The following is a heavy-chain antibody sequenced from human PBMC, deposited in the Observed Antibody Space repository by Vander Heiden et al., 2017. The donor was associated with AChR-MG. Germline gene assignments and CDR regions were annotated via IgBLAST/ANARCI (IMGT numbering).Heavy chain of an antibody. Sequence: EVQLVESGGGLVKPGGSLRLSCVASGSTFTSDSMNWVRHAPGKGLGWVSSISSSGSNIYADAMKGRFTISRDNAENSMYLQMHSLRAEDTAVYFCAASPGFYKGVNYWGQGTLVTVSS. J-gene: IGHJ4*02. CDR2: ISSSGSNI. CDR1: GSTFTSDS. V-gene: IGHV3-21*01. D-gene: IGHD3-9*01. CDR3: AASPGFYKGVNY.